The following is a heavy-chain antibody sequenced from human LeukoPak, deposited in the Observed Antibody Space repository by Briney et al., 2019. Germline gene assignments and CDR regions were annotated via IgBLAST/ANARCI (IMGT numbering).Heavy chain of an antibody. V-gene: IGHV3-49*04. CDR2: IRSKAYGGTT. D-gene: IGHD2-21*01. Sequence: GGSLRLSCTASGFTFGDYAMSWVRQAPGKGLEWVGLIRSKAYGGTTEYAASVKGRFTISRDDSKSIAYLQMNSLKTEDTAVYYCTRVLAYPVSDYWGQGTLVTVSS. CDR1: GFTFGDYA. CDR3: TRVLAYPVSDY. J-gene: IGHJ4*02.